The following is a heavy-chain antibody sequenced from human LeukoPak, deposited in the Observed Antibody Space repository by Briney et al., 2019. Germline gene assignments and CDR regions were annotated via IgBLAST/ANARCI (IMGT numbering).Heavy chain of an antibody. Sequence: GASVKVSCKTSGYTFSSYGISWVRQAPGQGLEWMGWISAYNGNTNYAQKLQGRVTMTTDTSTSTAYMELRSLRSDDTAVYYCARENYDILTKGAFDIWGQGTMVTVPS. D-gene: IGHD3-9*01. CDR1: GYTFSSYG. J-gene: IGHJ3*02. CDR3: ARENYDILTKGAFDI. V-gene: IGHV1-18*01. CDR2: ISAYNGNT.